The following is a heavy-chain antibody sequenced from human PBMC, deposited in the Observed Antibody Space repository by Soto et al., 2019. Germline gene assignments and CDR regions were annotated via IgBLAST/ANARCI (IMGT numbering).Heavy chain of an antibody. D-gene: IGHD2-2*01. CDR1: GFTFGDYA. V-gene: IGHV3-49*03. CDR2: IRSKAYGGTT. Sequence: GGSLRLSCTASGFTFGDYAMSWFRQAPGKGLEWVGFIRSKAYGGTTEYAASVKGRFTISRDDSKSIAYLQMNSLKTEDTAVYYCTRVKGYCSSTSCPAGYFQHWGQGTLVTVSS. J-gene: IGHJ1*01. CDR3: TRVKGYCSSTSCPAGYFQH.